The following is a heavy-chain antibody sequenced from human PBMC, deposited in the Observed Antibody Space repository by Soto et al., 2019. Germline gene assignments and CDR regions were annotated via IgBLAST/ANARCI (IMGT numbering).Heavy chain of an antibody. CDR3: ARDRMYDFLSGNVMDV. CDR1: GYTFTGYY. CDR2: INPNSGGT. J-gene: IGHJ6*02. V-gene: IGHV1-2*04. Sequence: GASVKVSCKASGYTFTGYYMHWVRQAPGQGLEWMGWINPNSGGTNYAQKFQGWVTMTRDTSISTAYMELSRLRSDDTAVYYCARDRMYDFLSGNVMDVWGQGTTVTVSS. D-gene: IGHD3-3*01.